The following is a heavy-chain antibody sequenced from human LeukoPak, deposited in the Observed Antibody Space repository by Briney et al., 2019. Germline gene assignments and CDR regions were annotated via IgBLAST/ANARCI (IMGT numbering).Heavy chain of an antibody. J-gene: IGHJ4*02. CDR3: ARDRVRGSSNPYFDY. CDR1: GGSVSSGSYY. Sequence: SQTLSLTCTVSGGSVSSGSYYWSWIRQPPGKGLEWIGYIYYSGSTNYNPSLKSRVTISIDTSKNQFSLKLSSVTAADTAVYYCARDRVRGSSNPYFDYWGQGTLVTVSS. CDR2: IYYSGST. V-gene: IGHV4-61*01. D-gene: IGHD1-26*01.